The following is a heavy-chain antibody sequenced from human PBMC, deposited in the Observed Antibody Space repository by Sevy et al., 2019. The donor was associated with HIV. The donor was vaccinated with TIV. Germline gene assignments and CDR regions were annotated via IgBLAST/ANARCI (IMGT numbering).Heavy chain of an antibody. Sequence: GGSLRLSCAASGLTVSSNYMSWVRQAPGKGLEWVSVIDSGGSTYYGDSVKGRFTISRDNSRNTLYLQMNSLRAEDTAVYYCARDRYYDASGYYYYYYGMDVWGQWTTVTASS. CDR1: GLTVSSNY. J-gene: IGHJ6*02. CDR3: ARDRYYDASGYYYYYYGMDV. V-gene: IGHV3-66*01. D-gene: IGHD3-22*01. CDR2: IDSGGST.